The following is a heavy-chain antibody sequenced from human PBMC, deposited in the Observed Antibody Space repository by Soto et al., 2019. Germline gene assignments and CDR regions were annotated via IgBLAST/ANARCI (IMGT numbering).Heavy chain of an antibody. Sequence: QVQLVQSGAEVKKPGSSVKVSCKASGGTFSSYTISWVRQAPGQGLEWRGRIIPILGIANYAQKFQGRVTITADKSTSTAYMELSSLRSEDTAVYYCARGGEGGYSYGYSPDGLDYWGQGTLVTVSS. CDR1: GGTFSSYT. D-gene: IGHD5-18*01. CDR3: ARGGEGGYSYGYSPDGLDY. J-gene: IGHJ4*02. CDR2: IIPILGIA. V-gene: IGHV1-69*02.